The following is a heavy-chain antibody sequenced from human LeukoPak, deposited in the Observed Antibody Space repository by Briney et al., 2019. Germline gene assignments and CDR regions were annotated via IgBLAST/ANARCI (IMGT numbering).Heavy chain of an antibody. CDR2: INHSGSI. J-gene: IGHJ6*03. V-gene: IGHV4-34*01. CDR3: ARANYGSGSFYKYNMDV. Sequence: SETLSLTCAVYGGSFNDYYWTWIRQPPGKGLEWIGEINHSGSINYNPSLKSRVNLSVDTSKKQFSLKLSSVTAAHRPVYYCARANYGSGSFYKYNMDVWGKGTTVTVTS. CDR1: GGSFNDYY. D-gene: IGHD3-10*01.